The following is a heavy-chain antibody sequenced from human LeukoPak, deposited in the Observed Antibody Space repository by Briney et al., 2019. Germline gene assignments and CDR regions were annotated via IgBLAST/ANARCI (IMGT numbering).Heavy chain of an antibody. V-gene: IGHV4-31*11. D-gene: IGHD3-22*01. CDR2: IYYSGST. Sequence: SETLSLTCAVSGGPIKSNNWWSWIRQHPGKGLEWIGYIYYSGSTYYNPSLKSRVTISVDTSKNQFSLKLSSVTAADTAVYYCARLSLIVVVPDYWGQGTLVTVSS. J-gene: IGHJ4*02. CDR3: ARLSLIVVVPDY. CDR1: GGPIKSNNW.